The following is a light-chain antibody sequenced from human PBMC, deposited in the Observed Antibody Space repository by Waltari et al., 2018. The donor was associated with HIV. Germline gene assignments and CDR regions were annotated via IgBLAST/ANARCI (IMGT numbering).Light chain of an antibody. CDR1: RSNIESNY. J-gene: IGLJ3*02. CDR2: RNT. V-gene: IGLV1-47*01. Sequence: QSVLTQSPSTSGTPGQRVTISCSGSRSNIESNYVSWFQQVPGTAPKLLIFRNTQRPSGVSDRFSGSVSGTSASLAISGLRSEDEADYYCAVWDDSLSAQLFGGGTKLTVL. CDR3: AVWDDSLSAQL.